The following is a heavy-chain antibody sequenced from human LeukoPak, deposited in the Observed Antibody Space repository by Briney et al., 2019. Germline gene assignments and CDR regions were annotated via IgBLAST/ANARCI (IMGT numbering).Heavy chain of an antibody. CDR2: INPNSGGT. CDR3: ARAKRVVTVARYSFDP. Sequence: ASVKVSCKASGYTFTGYYMHWVRQAPGQGLEWMGWINPNSGGTNYAQKFQGRVTMTRDTSISTAYMELSRLRSDDTAVYYCARAKRVVTVARYSFDPWGQGTLVTVSS. D-gene: IGHD2-15*01. V-gene: IGHV1-2*02. J-gene: IGHJ5*02. CDR1: GYTFTGYY.